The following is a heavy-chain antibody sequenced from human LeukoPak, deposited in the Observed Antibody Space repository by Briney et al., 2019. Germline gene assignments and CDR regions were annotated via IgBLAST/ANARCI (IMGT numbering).Heavy chain of an antibody. V-gene: IGHV4-30-2*01. CDR3: ARPQGGAFDI. CDR1: GGSISSGGYS. Sequence: SETLSLTCAVSGGSISSGGYSWSWIRQPPGQGLEWIGYIYHSGSTYYNPSLKSRVTISVDRSKNQFSLKLSSVTAADTAVYYCARPQGGAFDIWGQGTMVTVSS. J-gene: IGHJ3*02. CDR2: IYHSGST.